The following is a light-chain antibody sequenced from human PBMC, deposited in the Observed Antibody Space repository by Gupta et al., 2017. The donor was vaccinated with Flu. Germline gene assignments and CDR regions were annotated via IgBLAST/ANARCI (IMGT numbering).Light chain of an antibody. CDR3: QQWSSSPPT. Sequence: EIVLTPYPGTLSWSPGERAKVSCRASQSVDSNKVAWYQQKPGQAHSPLMLSESSRAAGSPDFTLTISRLEPEDFAVYYCQQWSSSPPTFGQGTKLEIK. CDR2: SES. CDR1: QSVDSNK. J-gene: IGKJ2*01. V-gene: IGKV3-20*01.